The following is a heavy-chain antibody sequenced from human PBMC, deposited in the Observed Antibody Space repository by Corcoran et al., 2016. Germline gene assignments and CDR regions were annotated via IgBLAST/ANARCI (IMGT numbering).Heavy chain of an antibody. CDR3: ALPLGGAHYYYGMDV. V-gene: IGHV1-18*01. J-gene: IGHJ6*02. CDR1: GYTFTSYG. D-gene: IGHD3-16*01. CDR2: ISAYNGNT. Sequence: QVQLVQSGAEVKKPGASVKVSCKASGYTFTSYGISWVRQAPGQGLEWMGWISAYNGNTNYAPKLQGRVTMTTDTSTSTAYMERRSLRSDDKAVYYWALPLGGAHYYYGMDVWGQGTTVTVSS.